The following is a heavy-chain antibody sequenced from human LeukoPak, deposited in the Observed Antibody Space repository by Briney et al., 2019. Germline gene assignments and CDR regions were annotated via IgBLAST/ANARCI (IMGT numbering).Heavy chain of an antibody. Sequence: GASVKVSCKASGYTFTGYYMHWVRQAPGQGLEWMGWINPNSGGTNYAQKFQGRVTMTRDTSISTAYMELSRLRSDDTAVYYCAREPEMAEKTLDYWGQGTLVTVSS. CDR3: AREPEMAEKTLDY. J-gene: IGHJ4*02. CDR2: INPNSGGT. D-gene: IGHD5-24*01. CDR1: GYTFTGYY. V-gene: IGHV1-2*02.